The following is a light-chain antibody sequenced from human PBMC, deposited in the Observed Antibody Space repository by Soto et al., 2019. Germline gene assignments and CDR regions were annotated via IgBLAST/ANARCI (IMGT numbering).Light chain of an antibody. CDR1: QSVSSSY. CDR3: QQYNDWPLT. V-gene: IGKV3-20*01. J-gene: IGKJ5*01. Sequence: EIVLTQSPGTLSFSPGQRATLSCRASQSVSSSYLAWYQQKPGQAPRLLIYGASSRATGIPDRFSGSGSGTDFTLTISSLQSEDFALYYCQQYNDWPLTFGQGTRLEI. CDR2: GAS.